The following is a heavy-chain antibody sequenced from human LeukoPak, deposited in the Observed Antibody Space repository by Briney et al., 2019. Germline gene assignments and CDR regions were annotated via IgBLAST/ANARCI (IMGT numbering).Heavy chain of an antibody. J-gene: IGHJ6*03. CDR2: ISSSGSTI. D-gene: IGHD3-3*01. CDR1: GFTFSDYY. V-gene: IGHV3-11*04. Sequence: TGGSLRLSCAASGFTFSDYYMSWIRQAPGKGLEWVSYISSSGSTIYYADTVKGRFTISRDNAKNSLYLQMNSLRAEDTAVYYCARRAFGVDPRRWYMDVWGKGTTVTVSS. CDR3: ARRAFGVDPRRWYMDV.